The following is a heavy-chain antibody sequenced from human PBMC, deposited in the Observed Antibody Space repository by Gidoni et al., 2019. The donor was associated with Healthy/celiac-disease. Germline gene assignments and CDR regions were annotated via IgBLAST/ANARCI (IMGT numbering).Heavy chain of an antibody. D-gene: IGHD1-7*01. J-gene: IGHJ3*02. Sequence: QVQLQQWGAGLVKTSETRSLTCAVYGGSFSGYYWSWIRQPPGKGLEWIGEINHSGSTNYTPSLKSRVTISVDTSKNQFSLKLSSVTAAYTAVYYCARKLGRRRAFDIWCQGTMVTVSS. V-gene: IGHV4-34*01. CDR3: ARKLGRRRAFDI. CDR2: INHSGST. CDR1: GGSFSGYY.